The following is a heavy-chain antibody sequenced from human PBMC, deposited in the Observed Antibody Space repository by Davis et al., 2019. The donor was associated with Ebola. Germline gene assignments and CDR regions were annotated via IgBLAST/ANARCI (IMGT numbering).Heavy chain of an antibody. CDR1: GFTFSSYS. CDR2: ISSSSSYI. J-gene: IGHJ6*02. Sequence: GESLKISCAASGFTFSSYSMNWARQAPGKGLEWVSSISSSSSYIYYADSVKGRFTISRDNAKNSLYLQMNSLRAEDTAVYYCARAGIVATGMDVWGQGTTVTVSS. CDR3: ARAGIVATGMDV. D-gene: IGHD5-12*01. V-gene: IGHV3-21*01.